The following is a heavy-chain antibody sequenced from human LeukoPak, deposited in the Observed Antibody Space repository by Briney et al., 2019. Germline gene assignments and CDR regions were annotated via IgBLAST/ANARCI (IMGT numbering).Heavy chain of an antibody. V-gene: IGHV4-61*02. CDR3: ARGRVSGYDYRYYYYMDV. Sequence: SQTLSLTCTVSGGSISSGSYYWSWIRQPAGKGLEWIGRIYTSGSTNYNPSLKSRVTISVDTSKNQFSLKLSSVTAADTAVYYCARGRVSGYDYRYYYYMDVWGKGTTVTVSS. CDR1: GGSISSGSYY. J-gene: IGHJ6*03. D-gene: IGHD5-12*01. CDR2: IYTSGST.